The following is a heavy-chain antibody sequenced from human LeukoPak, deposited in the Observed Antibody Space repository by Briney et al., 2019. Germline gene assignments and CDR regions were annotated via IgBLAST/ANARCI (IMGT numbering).Heavy chain of an antibody. J-gene: IGHJ3*02. CDR2: IYPGDSDT. V-gene: IGHV5-51*01. CDR3: ARQGLPGYSSGIDAFDI. CDR1: GYSFTSYG. D-gene: IGHD6-19*01. Sequence: GESLKISCKGSGYSFTSYGIVWVGQMPGKGLEWMGSIYPGDSDTRYSPSFQGQVTISADKSVSTAYLQWSSLKASDTAMYYCARQGLPGYSSGIDAFDIWGQGTMVTVSS.